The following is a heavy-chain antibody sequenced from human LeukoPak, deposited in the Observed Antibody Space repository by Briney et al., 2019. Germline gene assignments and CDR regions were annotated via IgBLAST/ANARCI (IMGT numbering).Heavy chain of an antibody. CDR3: AKDRAMIGEGFFDY. CDR2: ISYDGSNK. D-gene: IGHD3-22*01. J-gene: IGHJ4*02. Sequence: PGGSLGFSCAASGFTFSSYGMHWVRQAPGKGLEWVAVISYDGSNKYYADSVKGRFTISRDNSKNTLYLQMNSLRAEDTAVYYCAKDRAMIGEGFFDYWGQGTLVTVSS. CDR1: GFTFSSYG. V-gene: IGHV3-30*18.